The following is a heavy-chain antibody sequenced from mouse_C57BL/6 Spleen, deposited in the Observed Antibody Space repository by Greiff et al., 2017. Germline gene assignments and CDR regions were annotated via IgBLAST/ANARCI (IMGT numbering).Heavy chain of an antibody. Sequence: VQLQQPGAELVRPGSSVKLSCKASGYTFTSYWMDWVKQRPGQGLEWIGNIYPSDGETHYNQKFKDKATLTVDKSSSTAYMQLSSLTSEDSAVYYCARGGRDYWGQGTTLTVSS. J-gene: IGHJ2*01. V-gene: IGHV1-61*01. CDR3: ARGGRDY. CDR1: GYTFTSYW. CDR2: IYPSDGET. D-gene: IGHD3-3*01.